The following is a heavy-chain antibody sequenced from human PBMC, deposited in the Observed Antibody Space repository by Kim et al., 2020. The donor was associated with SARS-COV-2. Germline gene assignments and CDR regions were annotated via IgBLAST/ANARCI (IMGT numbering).Heavy chain of an antibody. J-gene: IGHJ6*01. CDR3: ASEGDGVRGVRGYYYYYGMDV. Sequence: GGSLRLSCAASGFTFSDYYMSWIRQAPGKGLEWVSYISSSGSTIYYADSVKGRFTISRDNAKNSLYLQMNSLRAEDTAVYYCASEGDGVRGVRGYYYYYGMDVWGQGTTVTVSS. CDR1: GFTFSDYY. V-gene: IGHV3-11*04. D-gene: IGHD3-10*01. CDR2: ISSSGSTI.